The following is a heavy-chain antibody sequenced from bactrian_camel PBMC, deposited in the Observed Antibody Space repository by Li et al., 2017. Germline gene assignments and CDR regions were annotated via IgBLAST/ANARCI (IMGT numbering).Heavy chain of an antibody. CDR1: GFTFRMYD. Sequence: ESGGGLVEPGGSLRLSCTASGFTFRMYDMSWVRQAPGKGLEWVSAINKGGGSTYYADSVKGRFTISEDKAKSAVYLQMNSLKPEDTAAYWCAADWITEVGLVACGPGLEDLTFGYWGQGTQVTVS. D-gene: IGHD1*01. CDR3: AADWITEVGLVACGPGLEDLTFGY. J-gene: IGHJ6*01. CDR2: INKGGGST. V-gene: IGHV3S40*01.